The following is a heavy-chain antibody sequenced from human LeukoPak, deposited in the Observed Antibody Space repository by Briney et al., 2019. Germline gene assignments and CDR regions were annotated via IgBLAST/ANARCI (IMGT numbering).Heavy chain of an antibody. CDR2: IYHSGST. CDR3: ARISSGSYYLDY. J-gene: IGHJ4*02. Sequence: SGTLSLTCAVSGASISSTNWWSWARQPPGKGLEWIGEIYHSGSTNYNPSLKSRVTISVDKSKNQFSLKLSSLTAADTAMYYCARISSGSYYLDYWGQGTLVTVSS. D-gene: IGHD1-26*01. V-gene: IGHV4-4*02. CDR1: GASISSTNW.